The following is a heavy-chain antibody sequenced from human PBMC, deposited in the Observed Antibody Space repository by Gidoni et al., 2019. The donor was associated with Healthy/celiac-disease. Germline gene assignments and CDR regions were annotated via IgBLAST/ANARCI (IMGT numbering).Heavy chain of an antibody. J-gene: IGHJ6*02. D-gene: IGHD3-10*01. V-gene: IGHV4-59*01. Sequence: QVQLQESGPGLVKPSETLSTTCTVSGGSISSYYWSWIRQPPGKGLEWIGYIYYSGSTTYNPSLKSRVTISVDTSKNQFSLKLSSVTAADTAVYYCASLSGVRGANYYYYGMDVWGQGTTVTVSS. CDR3: ASLSGVRGANYYYYGMDV. CDR1: GGSISSYY. CDR2: IYYSGST.